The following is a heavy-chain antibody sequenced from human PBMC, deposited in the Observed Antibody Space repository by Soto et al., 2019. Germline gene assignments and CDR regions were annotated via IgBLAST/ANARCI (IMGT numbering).Heavy chain of an antibody. CDR2: INHSGST. V-gene: IGHV4-34*01. Sequence: SETLSLTCAVYGGSFSCYYWSWIRQPPGKGLEWIGEINHSGSTNYNPSLKSRVTISVDTSKNQFSLKLSSVTAADTAVYYCARAQWELLPFDYWGQGTLVTVSS. J-gene: IGHJ4*02. D-gene: IGHD1-26*01. CDR3: ARAQWELLPFDY. CDR1: GGSFSCYY.